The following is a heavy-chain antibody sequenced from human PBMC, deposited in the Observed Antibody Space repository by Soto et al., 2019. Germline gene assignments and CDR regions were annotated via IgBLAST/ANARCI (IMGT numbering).Heavy chain of an antibody. D-gene: IGHD6-19*01. Sequence: EVQLVESVGGLVQPGRSLRLSCTASGFTFGDYAMSWVRQAPGKGLEWVGFIRSKAYGGTTEYAASVKGRFTISRDDSKSIAYLQMNSLKTEDTAVYYCTRDPGVAGYFDYWGQGTLVTVSS. V-gene: IGHV3-49*04. CDR1: GFTFGDYA. J-gene: IGHJ4*02. CDR2: IRSKAYGGTT. CDR3: TRDPGVAGYFDY.